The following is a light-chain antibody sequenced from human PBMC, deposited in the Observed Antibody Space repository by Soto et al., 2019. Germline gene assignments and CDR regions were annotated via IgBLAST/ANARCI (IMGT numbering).Light chain of an antibody. V-gene: IGLV9-49*01. J-gene: IGLJ2*01. CDR3: GADHGSGSNFVVV. Sequence: QSVLTQPPSASASLGASVTLTCTLSSGYSNYKVDWYQQRPGKGPRFVMRVGTGGIVGSKGDGIPGRFSVLGSGPNRYLTIKNIQEEDESDYHCGADHGSGSNFVVVFGGGTKLTVL. CDR2: VGTGGIVG. CDR1: SGYSNYK.